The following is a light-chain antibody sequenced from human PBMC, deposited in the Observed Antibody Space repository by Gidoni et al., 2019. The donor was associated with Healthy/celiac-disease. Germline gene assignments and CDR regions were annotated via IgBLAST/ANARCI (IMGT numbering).Light chain of an antibody. CDR2: DAS. V-gene: IGKV3-11*01. CDR1: QSVSSY. Sequence: EIVLTQSPSTLSLPSGERATLSCRASQSVSSYLAWYQQKPGQAHMLLIYDASNMATGIPARFSGSGSGTDFTLTISSLEPEDFAVYYCQQRSNWPTTFGQGTRLEIK. CDR3: QQRSNWPTT. J-gene: IGKJ5*01.